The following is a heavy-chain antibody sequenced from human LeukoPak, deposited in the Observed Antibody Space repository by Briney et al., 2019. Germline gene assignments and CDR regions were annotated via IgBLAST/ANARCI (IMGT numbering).Heavy chain of an antibody. Sequence: GGSLRLSCAASGFTFSSYGMHWVRQAPGKGLEWVAVIWYDGSNKYYADSVKGRFTISRDNSKNTLYLQMNSLRAEDTAVYYCAREGWTYYDILTGYSNRPFDYWGQGTLVTVSS. CDR1: GFTFSSYG. CDR3: AREGWTYYDILTGYSNRPFDY. D-gene: IGHD3-9*01. V-gene: IGHV3-33*01. CDR2: IWYDGSNK. J-gene: IGHJ4*02.